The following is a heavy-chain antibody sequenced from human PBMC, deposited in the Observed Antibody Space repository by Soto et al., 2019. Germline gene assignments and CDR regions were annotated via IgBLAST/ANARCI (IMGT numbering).Heavy chain of an antibody. CDR1: GGSISSYY. V-gene: IGHV4-59*08. D-gene: IGHD6-13*01. Sequence: SETLSLTCTVSGGSISSYYWSWIRQPPGKGLEWIGYIYYSGSTNYNPSRKSRVTISVDTSKNQFSLKLSSVTAADTAVYYCARHLGYSSSWYLFGYWGQGTLVTVSS. J-gene: IGHJ4*02. CDR3: ARHLGYSSSWYLFGY. CDR2: IYYSGST.